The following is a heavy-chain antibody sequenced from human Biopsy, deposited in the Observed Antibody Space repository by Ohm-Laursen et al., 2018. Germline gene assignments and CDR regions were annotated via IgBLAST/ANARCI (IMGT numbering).Heavy chain of an antibody. V-gene: IGHV1-69*13. CDR1: GGTFSSYA. D-gene: IGHD4-17*01. Sequence: AASVKVSCKASGGTFSSYAISWVRQAPGQGLEWMGGIIPIFGTANYAQKFQGRVTITADESTSTAYMELSSLRSEDTAVYYCARDSEYGDYQNYYNGMDVWGQGTRVTVSS. J-gene: IGHJ6*02. CDR2: IIPIFGTA. CDR3: ARDSEYGDYQNYYNGMDV.